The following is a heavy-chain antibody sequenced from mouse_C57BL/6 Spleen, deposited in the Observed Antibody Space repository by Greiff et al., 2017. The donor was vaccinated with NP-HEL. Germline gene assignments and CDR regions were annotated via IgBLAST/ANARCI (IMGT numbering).Heavy chain of an antibody. CDR3: ARVDDVYYDY. V-gene: IGHV3-6*01. D-gene: IGHD2-3*01. CDR2: ISYDGSN. J-gene: IGHJ2*01. CDR1: GYSITSGYY. Sequence: EVQLQQSGPGLVKPSQSLSLTCSVTGYSITSGYYWNWIRQFPGNKLEWMGYISYDGSNNYNPSLKNRISITRYTPKNQFFLKLNSVTTEDTATYYCARVDDVYYDYWGQGTTLTVSS.